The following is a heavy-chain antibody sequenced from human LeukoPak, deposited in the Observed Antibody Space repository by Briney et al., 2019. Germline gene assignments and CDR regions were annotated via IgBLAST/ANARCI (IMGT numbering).Heavy chain of an antibody. D-gene: IGHD5-12*01. CDR2: IYHSGST. CDR3: ARSCRILDTVATIRARLGGNGFDI. Sequence: PSETLSLTCTVSGYSISSGYYWGWIRQPPGKGLEWIGSIYHSGSTYYNPSLKSRVTISVDTSKNQFSLKLSSVTAADKAVYYCARSCRILDTVATIRARLGGNGFDIWGQGTMVTVSS. CDR1: GYSISSGYY. J-gene: IGHJ3*02. V-gene: IGHV4-38-2*02.